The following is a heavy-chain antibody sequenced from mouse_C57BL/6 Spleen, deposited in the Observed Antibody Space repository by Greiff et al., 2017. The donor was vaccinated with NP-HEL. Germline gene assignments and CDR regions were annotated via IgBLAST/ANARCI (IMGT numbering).Heavy chain of an antibody. D-gene: IGHD1-1*01. CDR3: ARDYGSSRGFAY. Sequence: VQLQQSGAELVRPGTSVKMSCKASGYTFTNYWIGWAKQRPGHGLEWIGDIYPGGGYTNYNEKFKGKATLTADKSSSPAYMQLSILTSEDSAIYYCARDYGSSRGFAYWGQGTLVTVSA. J-gene: IGHJ3*01. V-gene: IGHV1-63*01. CDR2: IYPGGGYT. CDR1: GYTFTNYW.